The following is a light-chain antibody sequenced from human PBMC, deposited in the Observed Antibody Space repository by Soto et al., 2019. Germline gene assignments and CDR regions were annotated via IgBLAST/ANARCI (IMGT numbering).Light chain of an antibody. J-gene: IGKJ2*01. V-gene: IGKV3-15*01. CDR3: QQYNNWPPRT. CDR2: GAS. Sequence: EILMTQSPVTLSVSPGERATLSCRASQSVSNHLAWYQQKPGQAPRLLIYGASTRATGIPARFSGSGSGTEFTLTISSLQSEDFAVYYCQQYNNWPPRTFGQGTKVDIK. CDR1: QSVSNH.